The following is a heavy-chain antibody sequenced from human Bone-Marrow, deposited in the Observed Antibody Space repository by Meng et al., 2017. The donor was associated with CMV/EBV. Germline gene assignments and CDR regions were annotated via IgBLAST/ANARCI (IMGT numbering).Heavy chain of an antibody. Sequence: SVKVSCKASGGSFSTYPISWVRQAPGQGLEWMGGIIPILGMPNYAQKFQGRVTITADKSTSTAYMELSSLRSEDTAVYYCAIVRGDKPQKYYYYYYGMDVWGQGTTVTVSS. J-gene: IGHJ6*02. D-gene: IGHD2-21*02. CDR2: IIPILGMP. CDR1: GGSFSTYP. CDR3: AIVRGDKPQKYYYYYYGMDV. V-gene: IGHV1-69*10.